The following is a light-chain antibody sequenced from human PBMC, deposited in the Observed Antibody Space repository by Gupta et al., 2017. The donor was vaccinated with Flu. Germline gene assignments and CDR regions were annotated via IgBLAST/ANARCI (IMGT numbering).Light chain of an antibody. CDR2: GNS. CDR1: ISNIRAGYD. CDR3: QSYDSSLSGYYV. Sequence: QSVLTQPPSVSGAPGQRVTLSCPGSISNIRAGYDVHWYQQLPGTAPKLLIYGNSNRPSGVPDRFSGSKSGTSASLAITGLQAEDEADYYCQSYDSSLSGYYVFGTGTKVTVL. J-gene: IGLJ1*01. V-gene: IGLV1-40*01.